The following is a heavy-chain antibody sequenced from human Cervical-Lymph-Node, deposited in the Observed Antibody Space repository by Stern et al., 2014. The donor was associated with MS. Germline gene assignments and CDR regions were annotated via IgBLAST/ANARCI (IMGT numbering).Heavy chain of an antibody. CDR1: ESDFSNFA. V-gene: IGHV3-30-3*01. D-gene: IGHD3-9*01. CDR3: ARVNILTGYYVFDF. J-gene: IGHJ4*02. Sequence: VQLVESGGGVVQPGKSLRLSCVASESDFSNFAMNWLRQAPGKEMERVAFLSYDGDNKYYRDSGKGRFTISRDNSQSTLFLHMNSLRVEDTAVYYCARVNILTGYYVFDFWGQGALVTVSS. CDR2: LSYDGDNK.